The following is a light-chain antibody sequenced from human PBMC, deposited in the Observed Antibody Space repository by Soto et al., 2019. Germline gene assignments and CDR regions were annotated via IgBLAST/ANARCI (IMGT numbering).Light chain of an antibody. CDR1: SSDLGGYNF. Sequence: QSALTQPASVSGSPGQSITISCTGTSSDLGGYNFVSWYQQHPGEVPKLIIYDVTNRPSGVSDCFSGSKSGNTASLTISGLQAEDEADYYCSSYASSSTLVFGGGTKLTVL. CDR2: DVT. CDR3: SSYASSSTLV. V-gene: IGLV2-14*03. J-gene: IGLJ2*01.